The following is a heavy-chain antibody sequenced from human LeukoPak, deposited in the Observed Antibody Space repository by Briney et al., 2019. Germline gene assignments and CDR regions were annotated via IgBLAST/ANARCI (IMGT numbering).Heavy chain of an antibody. CDR1: GGSFSGYY. J-gene: IGHJ6*02. Sequence: SETLSLTCAVYGGSFSGYYWSWIRQPPGKGLEWIGEINHSGSTNYNPSVKSRVSISMDTSKNQFSLKLSSVTAADTAVYYCARHTDTAMVISGMDVWGQGTTVTVSS. CDR3: ARHTDTAMVISGMDV. V-gene: IGHV4-34*01. D-gene: IGHD5-18*01. CDR2: INHSGST.